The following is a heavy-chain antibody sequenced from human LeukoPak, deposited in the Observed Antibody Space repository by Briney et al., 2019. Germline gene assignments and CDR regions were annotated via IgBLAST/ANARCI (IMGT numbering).Heavy chain of an antibody. Sequence: ASVKVSCKASGYTFTSYGISWVRQAPGQGLEWMGWISAYNGNTNYAQKLQGRVTMTTDKYTSTDYMELRSLRSEDTAVYYCAREYCSSTSCPYYYFDYWGQGTLVTVSS. CDR2: ISAYNGNT. J-gene: IGHJ4*02. CDR3: AREYCSSTSCPYYYFDY. V-gene: IGHV1-18*01. D-gene: IGHD2-2*01. CDR1: GYTFTSYG.